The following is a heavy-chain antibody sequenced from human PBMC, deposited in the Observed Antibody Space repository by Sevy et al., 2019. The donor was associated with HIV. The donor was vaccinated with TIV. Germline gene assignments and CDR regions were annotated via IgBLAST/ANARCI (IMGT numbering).Heavy chain of an antibody. CDR1: GFTFSSYA. V-gene: IGHV3-30-3*01. D-gene: IGHD6-19*01. CDR3: ARASSGWYDY. Sequence: GGSLRLSCAASGFTFSSYAMHWVRQAPGKGLEWVAVISYDGSNKYYSDSVKGRFTISRDNSKNTLYLQMNSLRAEDTAVYYCARASSGWYDYWGQGTLVTVSS. J-gene: IGHJ4*02. CDR2: ISYDGSNK.